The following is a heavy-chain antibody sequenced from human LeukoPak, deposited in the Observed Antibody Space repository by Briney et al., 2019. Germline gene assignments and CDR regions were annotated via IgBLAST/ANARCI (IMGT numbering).Heavy chain of an antibody. D-gene: IGHD1-1*01. CDR1: GFTFSSYA. CDR3: ARDLDYNYCMDV. Sequence: PGRSLRLSCAASGFTFSSYAVHWVRQAPGKGLERVGVISYDGSNKYYADSVKGRFTISRDNSKNTLYLQMNSLRAEDTAVYYCARDLDYNYCMDVWGQGTTVTVSS. V-gene: IGHV3-30-3*01. CDR2: ISYDGSNK. J-gene: IGHJ6*02.